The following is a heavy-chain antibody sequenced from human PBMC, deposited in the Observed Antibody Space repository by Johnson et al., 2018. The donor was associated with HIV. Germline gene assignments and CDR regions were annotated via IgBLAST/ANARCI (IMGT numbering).Heavy chain of an antibody. V-gene: IGHV3-23*04. CDR1: GFSFIDYA. CDR2: ISGGEDDT. CDR3: ANSLLLDAFNI. Sequence: VQLVESGGGLVRPGGSLRLSCVASGFSFIDYAMIWVRQAPGKGLEWVSFISGGEDDTYYADSVKGRFTISRDNSKTTLYLQMNILRDEDTAVYYCANSLLLDAFNIWGQGTMVTVSS. J-gene: IGHJ3*02.